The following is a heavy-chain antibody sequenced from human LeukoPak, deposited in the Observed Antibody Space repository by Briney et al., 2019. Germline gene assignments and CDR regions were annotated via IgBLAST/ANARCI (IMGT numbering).Heavy chain of an antibody. CDR3: AGVRDATAFWHYFDY. V-gene: IGHV3-30*04. Sequence: GGSLRLSCAASGFTFSSYAMHRVRQAPGKGLEWVAVISYDGSNKYYADSVKGRFTISRDNSKNTLYLQMNSLRAEDTAVYYCAGVRDATAFWHYFDYWGQGTLVTVSS. CDR1: GFTFSSYA. CDR2: ISYDGSNK. D-gene: IGHD2-2*01. J-gene: IGHJ4*02.